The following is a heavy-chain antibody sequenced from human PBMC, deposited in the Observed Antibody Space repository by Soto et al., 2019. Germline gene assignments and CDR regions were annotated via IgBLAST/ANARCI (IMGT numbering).Heavy chain of an antibody. Sequence: PSQTLSLTCAISGDSVSSNRFAWNWIRQSPSRGLEWLGRTYYRSKWYNEYAVSVESRITINPDTSKNQFSLQLNSVTPDDTAVYYCARGNYNAVDVWGQGTTVTVSS. CDR1: GDSVSSNRFA. CDR2: TYYRSKWYN. J-gene: IGHJ6*02. V-gene: IGHV6-1*01. CDR3: ARGNYNAVDV.